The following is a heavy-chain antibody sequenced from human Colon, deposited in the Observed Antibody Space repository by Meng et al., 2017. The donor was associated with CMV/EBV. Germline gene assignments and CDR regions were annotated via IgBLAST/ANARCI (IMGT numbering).Heavy chain of an antibody. D-gene: IGHD3-3*01. J-gene: IGHJ6*02. CDR3: ARARLSSKVLEWLPSYYYYGMDV. V-gene: IGHV3-30*04. Sequence: GGSLRLSCAASGFTFSSYAMNWVRQAPGKGLEWVAVISYDGSNKYYADSVKGRFTISRDNSKNTLYLQMNSLRAEDTAVYYCARARLSSKVLEWLPSYYYYGMDVWGQGTTVTVSS. CDR1: GFTFSSYA. CDR2: ISYDGSNK.